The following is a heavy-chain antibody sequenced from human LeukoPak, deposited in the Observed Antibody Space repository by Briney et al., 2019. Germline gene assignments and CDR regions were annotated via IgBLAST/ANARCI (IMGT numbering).Heavy chain of an antibody. V-gene: IGHV3-23*01. CDR1: GFTFSSYA. CDR2: ISGSGGST. J-gene: IGHJ3*02. Sequence: GGSLRLSCAASGFTFSSYAMSWVRQAPGKGLEWVSAISGSGGSTYYADSVKGRFTISRDNSKNTLYLQMNSLRAEDTALYHCARDHYDSSGYYFVRAFDIWGQGTMVTVSS. D-gene: IGHD3-22*01. CDR3: ARDHYDSSGYYFVRAFDI.